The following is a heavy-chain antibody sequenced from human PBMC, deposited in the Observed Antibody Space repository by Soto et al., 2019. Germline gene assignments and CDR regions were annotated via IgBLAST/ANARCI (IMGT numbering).Heavy chain of an antibody. CDR3: ARDIVVVPAAIERYFDY. CDR1: GVTFSDYY. Sequence: GCLELSCAASGVTFSDYYMSWIRQAPGKGLEWVSYISSSGSTIYYADSVKGRFTISRDNAKNSLYLQMNSLRAEDTAVYYCARDIVVVPAAIERYFDYWGQGTLVTVSS. CDR2: ISSSGSTI. V-gene: IGHV3-11*01. J-gene: IGHJ4*02. D-gene: IGHD2-2*02.